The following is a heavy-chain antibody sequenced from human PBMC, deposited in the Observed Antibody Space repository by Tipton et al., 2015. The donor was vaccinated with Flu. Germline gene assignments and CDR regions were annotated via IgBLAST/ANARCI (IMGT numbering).Heavy chain of an antibody. CDR2: IYTSGST. D-gene: IGHD3-10*01. Sequence: LRLSCTVSGGSISSGSYYWSWIRQPAGKGLEWIGRIYTSGSTNYNPSLKSRVTISVDTSKNQFSLKLSSVTAADTAVYYCARNYGSGSYYKVGYYYYGMDVWGQGTTVTVSS. J-gene: IGHJ6*02. CDR1: GGSISSGSYY. V-gene: IGHV4-61*02. CDR3: ARNYGSGSYYKVGYYYYGMDV.